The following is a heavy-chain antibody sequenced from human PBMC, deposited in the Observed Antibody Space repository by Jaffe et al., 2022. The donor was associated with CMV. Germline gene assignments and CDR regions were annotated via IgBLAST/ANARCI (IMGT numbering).Heavy chain of an antibody. J-gene: IGHJ2*01. V-gene: IGHV4-39*01. CDR3: ARHGSGLFFIWYFDL. CDR2: FYHTGSA. D-gene: IGHD5-12*01. CDR1: GDSISSGSHY. Sequence: QVQLQESGPGLVKPSETLSLTCTVSGDSISSGSHYWGWIRQPPGKGLEWIGSFYHTGSAFYNPSLNSRVTISADTSKNELSLKLSSVTAADTAVYYCARHGSGLFFIWYFDLWGRGTLVTVSS.